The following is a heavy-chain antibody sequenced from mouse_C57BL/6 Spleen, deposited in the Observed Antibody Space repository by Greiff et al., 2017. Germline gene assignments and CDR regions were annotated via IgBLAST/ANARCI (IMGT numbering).Heavy chain of an antibody. CDR1: GFTFSSYT. CDR2: ISGGGGNN. J-gene: IGHJ2*01. CDR3: ARRVLGGCDY. Sequence: EVKLVASGGGLVKPGGSLKLSCAASGFTFSSYTMSLVRPTPEKRLEWVATISGGGGNNFSPDSVKGSFTISGDNASNTLYRQMSSLRSEDTAVYYGARRVLGGCDYWGQGTTLTVSS. V-gene: IGHV5-9*04. D-gene: IGHD4-1*01.